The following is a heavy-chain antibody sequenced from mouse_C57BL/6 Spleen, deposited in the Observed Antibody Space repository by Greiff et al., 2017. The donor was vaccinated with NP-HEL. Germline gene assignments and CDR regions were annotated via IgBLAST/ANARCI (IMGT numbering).Heavy chain of an antibody. CDR3: AGEGYGIYLDY. D-gene: IGHD2-1*01. Sequence: QVQLQQSGAELVKPGASVKISCKASGYAFSSYWMNWVKQRPGKGLEWIRQIYPGDGDTNYNGKFKGKATLTADKSSSTAYMQLSSLTSEDSAVYFCAGEGYGIYLDYWGQGTTLTVSS. CDR1: GYAFSSYW. J-gene: IGHJ2*01. CDR2: IYPGDGDT. V-gene: IGHV1-80*01.